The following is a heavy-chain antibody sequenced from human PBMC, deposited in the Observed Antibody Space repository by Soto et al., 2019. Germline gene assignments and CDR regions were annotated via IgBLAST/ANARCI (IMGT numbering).Heavy chain of an antibody. Sequence: QVQLVESGGGVVQPGRSLRLSCAASGFTFSSYGMHWVRQAPGKGLEWVAVISYDGSNKYYADSVKGRFTISRDNSKNTLYLQMNSLGAGDTAVYYCAKAPAIILVPAAMGGDYWGQGTLVTVSS. CDR2: ISYDGSNK. CDR3: AKAPAIILVPAAMGGDY. V-gene: IGHV3-30*18. J-gene: IGHJ4*02. D-gene: IGHD2-2*01. CDR1: GFTFSSYG.